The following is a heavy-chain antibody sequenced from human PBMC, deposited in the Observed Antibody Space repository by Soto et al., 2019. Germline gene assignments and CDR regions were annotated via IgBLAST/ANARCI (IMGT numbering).Heavy chain of an antibody. CDR3: AKDSPYYYDS. CDR1: GFTFSSYG. CDR2: ISYDGSNK. V-gene: IGHV3-30*18. J-gene: IGHJ4*02. D-gene: IGHD3-22*01. Sequence: ESGGGVVQPGRSLRLSCAASGFTFSSYGMHWVRQAPGKGLEWVAVISYDGSNKYYADSVKGRFTISRDNSKNTLYLQMNSLRAEDTAVYYCAKDSPYYYDSWGQGTLVTVSS.